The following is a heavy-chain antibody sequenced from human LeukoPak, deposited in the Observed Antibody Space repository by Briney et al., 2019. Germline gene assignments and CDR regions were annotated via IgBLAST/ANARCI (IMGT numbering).Heavy chain of an antibody. J-gene: IGHJ4*02. CDR2: IYFSGRT. Sequence: PSETLSLTCTVSGGSISSYYWSWIRQPPGKGLEWIGHIYFSGRTTYNPSLGSRLTISADTSTSQLSLKLSSVTAADTAVYYCARHKPTGSYPLELWGQGTLVTVSS. CDR3: ARHKPTGSYPLEL. D-gene: IGHD3-10*01. CDR1: GGSISSYY. V-gene: IGHV4-59*08.